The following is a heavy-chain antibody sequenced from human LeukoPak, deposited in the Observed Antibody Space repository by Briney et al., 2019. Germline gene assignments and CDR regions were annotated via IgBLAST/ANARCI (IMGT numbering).Heavy chain of an antibody. D-gene: IGHD3-16*02. J-gene: IGHJ3*02. V-gene: IGHV1-24*01. CDR3: AVYPLRLGELSMSLSDAFDI. Sequence: ASVKVSCKVSGYTLTELSMHWVRQAPGKGLEWMGGFDPEDGETIYAQKFQGRVTMTEDTSTDTAYMELSSLRSEDTAVYYCAVYPLRLGELSMSLSDAFDIWGQGIMVTVSS. CDR1: GYTLTELS. CDR2: FDPEDGET.